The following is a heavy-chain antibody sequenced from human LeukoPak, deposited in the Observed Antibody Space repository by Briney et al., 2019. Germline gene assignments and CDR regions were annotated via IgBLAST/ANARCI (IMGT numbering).Heavy chain of an antibody. CDR1: GVPINSPGYS. CDR2: ISYNGDT. V-gene: IGHV4-31*03. CDR3: AREPHYYDSSGSAFRAFDY. D-gene: IGHD3-22*01. Sequence: SETLSLTCTVSGVPINSPGYSWTWLRQPPGKGLEWIGAISYNGDTSYNPSLKSRISISADASSNQFSLTLTPVTAADTAVYYCAREPHYYDSSGSAFRAFDYWGQGTLVTVSS. J-gene: IGHJ4*02.